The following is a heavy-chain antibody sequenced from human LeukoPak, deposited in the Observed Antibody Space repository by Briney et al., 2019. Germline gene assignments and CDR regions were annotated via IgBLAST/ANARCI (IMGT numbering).Heavy chain of an antibody. D-gene: IGHD3-3*01. CDR1: GGSISSSSYS. V-gene: IGHV4-39*01. CDR3: ASGYYDFWSGYYPARLGPNYFDY. J-gene: IGHJ4*02. Sequence: PSETLSLTCTVSGGSISSSSYSWGWLRQPPGKGLEWIGSIYYSGSTYYNTSLKSRVTISVDTSKNQFSLKLSSVTAADTAVYYCASGYYDFWSGYYPARLGPNYFDYWGQGTLVTVSS. CDR2: IYYSGST.